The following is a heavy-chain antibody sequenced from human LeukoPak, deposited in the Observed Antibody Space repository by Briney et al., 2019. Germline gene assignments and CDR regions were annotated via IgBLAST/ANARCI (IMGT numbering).Heavy chain of an antibody. J-gene: IGHJ4*02. CDR1: GFTFSSYG. CDR2: ISYDGSNK. CDR3: AKDFEMAFDY. V-gene: IGHV3-30*18. D-gene: IGHD5-24*01. Sequence: GGSLRLSCAASGFTFSSYGMDWVRQAPGKGLEWVAVISYDGSNKYYADSVKGRFTISRDNSKNTLYLQMNSLRAEDTAVYYCAKDFEMAFDYWGQGTLVTVSS.